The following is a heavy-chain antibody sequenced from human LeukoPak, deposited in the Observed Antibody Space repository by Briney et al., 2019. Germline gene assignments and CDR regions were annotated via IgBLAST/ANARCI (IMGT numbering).Heavy chain of an antibody. V-gene: IGHV3-11*03. D-gene: IGHD6-13*01. CDR2: ISPTSDYT. CDR1: GFTFIDYS. Sequence: GGSLRLSCAASGFTFIDYSMSWIRQAPGKALEWVSYISPTSDYTSYADSVKGRFTIFRDNAKNSLFLQMNSLRVEDTAVYYCARCQYTSSPDFWGQGTLVTVS. CDR3: ARCQYTSSPDF. J-gene: IGHJ4*02.